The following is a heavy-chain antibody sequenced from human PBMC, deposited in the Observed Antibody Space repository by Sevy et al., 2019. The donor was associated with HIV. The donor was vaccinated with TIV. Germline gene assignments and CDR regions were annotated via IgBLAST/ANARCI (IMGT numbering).Heavy chain of an antibody. CDR2: IYYSGST. V-gene: IGHV4-31*03. J-gene: IGHJ4*02. CDR1: GGSISSGGYY. D-gene: IGHD3-22*01. CDR3: ARVPPLRLSSGYCDYFDY. Sequence: SETLSFTCTVSGGSISSGGYYWSWIRQHPGKGLEWIGYIYYSGSTYYNPSLKSRVTISVDTSKNQFSLKLSSVTAADTAVYYCARVPPLRLSSGYCDYFDYWGQGTLVTVSS.